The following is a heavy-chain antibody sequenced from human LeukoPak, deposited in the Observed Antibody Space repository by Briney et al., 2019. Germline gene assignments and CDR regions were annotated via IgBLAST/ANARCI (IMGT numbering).Heavy chain of an antibody. D-gene: IGHD2-21*02. Sequence: ASVKVSCKVSGYTLTELSMHWVRQAPGNGLEWMGGFDPEDGETIYAQKFQGRVTITEDTSTDTAYMELSSLRSEDTAVYYCATGIVVVTAKNYYGMDVWGQGTTVTVSS. CDR2: FDPEDGET. V-gene: IGHV1-24*01. CDR3: ATGIVVVTAKNYYGMDV. J-gene: IGHJ6*02. CDR1: GYTLTELS.